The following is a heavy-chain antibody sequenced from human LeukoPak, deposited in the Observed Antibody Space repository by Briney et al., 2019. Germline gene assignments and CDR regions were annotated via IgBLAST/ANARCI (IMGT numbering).Heavy chain of an antibody. V-gene: IGHV3-49*03. CDR1: GFTFGDYA. D-gene: IGHD2-2*02. CDR2: IRSKAYGGTT. CDR3: TRALGCSSTSCYRENWFDP. J-gene: IGHJ5*02. Sequence: GGSLRLSCTASGFTFGDYAMSWFRQAPGKGLEWVGFIRSKAYGGTTEYAASVKGRSTISRDDSKSIAYLQMNSLKTEDTAVYYCTRALGCSSTSCYRENWFDPWGQGTLVTVSS.